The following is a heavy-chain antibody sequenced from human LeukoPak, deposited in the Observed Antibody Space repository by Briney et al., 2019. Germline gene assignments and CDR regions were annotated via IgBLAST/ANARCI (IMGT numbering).Heavy chain of an antibody. CDR1: GFTFSSYW. V-gene: IGHV3-7*01. J-gene: IGHJ4*02. CDR2: IKQDGSEE. Sequence: PGGSLRLSCAASGFTFSSYWMSWVRQAPGKGLEWVANIKQDGSEEYHVESLKGRFTISRDNAKNSLYLQMNSLRAEDTAVYYCARLHSSSSAYPCWGQGTLVTVSS. D-gene: IGHD6-6*01. CDR3: ARLHSSSSAYPC.